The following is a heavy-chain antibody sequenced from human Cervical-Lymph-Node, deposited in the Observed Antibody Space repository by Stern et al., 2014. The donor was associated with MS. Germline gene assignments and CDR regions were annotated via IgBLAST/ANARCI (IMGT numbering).Heavy chain of an antibody. CDR1: GGSISDYC. Sequence: QLQLQESGPGLVQPSETLTLTCSVSGGSISDYCWNWIRQPPGKGLEWIGYIYSSGSHNYNPSLKSRLSMSVDTSKNQFSLKLRSVTAADAAVYFCARGTGLVGAAFDSWGQGTLVTFSS. CDR3: ARGTGLVGAAFDS. J-gene: IGHJ5*01. D-gene: IGHD1-26*01. CDR2: IYSSGSH. V-gene: IGHV4-59*01.